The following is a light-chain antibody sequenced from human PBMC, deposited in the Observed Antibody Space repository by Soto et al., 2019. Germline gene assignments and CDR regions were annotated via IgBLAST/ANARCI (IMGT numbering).Light chain of an antibody. J-gene: IGKJ4*01. CDR1: QGIGIT. CDR2: GAS. CDR3: QHYADWPLT. V-gene: IGKV3-15*01. Sequence: EIVITQSRATLSVSPGEGATLSCRASQGIGITLAWYQQKPGQTPRLLIYGASTRATGVPARFSGSGSGTDFTLTIDSLQSEDFAVYYCQHYADWPLTFGGGTKVDIK.